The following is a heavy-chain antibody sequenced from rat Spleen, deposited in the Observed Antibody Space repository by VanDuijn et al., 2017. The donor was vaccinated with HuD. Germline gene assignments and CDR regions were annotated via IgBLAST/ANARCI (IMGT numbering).Heavy chain of an antibody. CDR3: ARIGYGGYRYFDY. D-gene: IGHD1-11*01. Sequence: EVQLVESGGGLVQPGRSLKLSCAASGFTFSSFPMAWVRQAPTKGLEWVASISYDDKTTYYRDSVKGRFTISTDNAKSTLSLQMDSLRSEDTATYYCARIGYGGYRYFDYWGQGVMVTVSS. CDR2: ISYDDKTT. J-gene: IGHJ2*01. CDR1: GFTFSSFP. V-gene: IGHV5-29*01.